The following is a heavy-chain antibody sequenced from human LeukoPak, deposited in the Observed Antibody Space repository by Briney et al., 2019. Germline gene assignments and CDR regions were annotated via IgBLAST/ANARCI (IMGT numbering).Heavy chain of an antibody. CDR1: GGSISSGGYS. CDR3: ARALVRTGTTRWFDP. CDR2: IYHSGST. D-gene: IGHD1-7*01. J-gene: IGHJ5*02. Sequence: SETLSLTCAVSGGSISSGGYSWSWIRQPPGKGLEWIGYIYHSGSTYYNPSLKSRVTISVDRSKNQFSLKLSSVTAGDTAVYYCARALVRTGTTRWFDPWGQGTLVTVSS. V-gene: IGHV4-30-2*01.